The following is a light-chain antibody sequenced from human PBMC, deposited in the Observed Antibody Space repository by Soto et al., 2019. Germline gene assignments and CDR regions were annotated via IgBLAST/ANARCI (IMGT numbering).Light chain of an antibody. CDR3: CSYAGSSTYV. J-gene: IGLJ1*01. V-gene: IGLV2-23*01. Sequence: QSALTQPASVSGSPGQSITISCTGTSSDVGNYDLVSWYQQLPGKAPKFILYEGSKRPSGVSNRFSGSKSGNTASLTISGLQAEDVADYYCCSYAGSSTYVFGTGTKVTVL. CDR1: SSDVGNYDL. CDR2: EGS.